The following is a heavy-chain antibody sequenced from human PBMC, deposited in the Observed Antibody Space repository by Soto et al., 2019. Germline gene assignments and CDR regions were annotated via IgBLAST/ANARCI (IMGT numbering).Heavy chain of an antibody. D-gene: IGHD3-16*01. CDR2: MNAKSGDT. Sequence: ASVKVSCKASGYTFSDFDINWVRQASGQGPEWMGWMNAKSGDTFFAQRFQGKFNMTWDTSLSTAYMEVGRLTSDDTAIYYCARGNTFNYAGFDVWGQGTTVTVSS. CDR3: ARGNTFNYAGFDV. CDR1: GYTFSDFD. J-gene: IGHJ6*02. V-gene: IGHV1-8*01.